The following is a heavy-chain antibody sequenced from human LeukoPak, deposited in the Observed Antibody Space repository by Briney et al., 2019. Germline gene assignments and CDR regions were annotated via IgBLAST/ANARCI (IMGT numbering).Heavy chain of an antibody. V-gene: IGHV4-34*01. Sequence: SETLSLTCAVYGGSFSSYYWSWIRQPPGKGLDWIGEINHSGRTNYNPSLKSRVTISVDTSKNQFSLKLSSVTAADTAVYYCAKSYCSSTSCSYAFDIWGQGTMVTVSS. CDR2: INHSGRT. J-gene: IGHJ3*02. D-gene: IGHD2-2*01. CDR1: GGSFSSYY. CDR3: AKSYCSSTSCSYAFDI.